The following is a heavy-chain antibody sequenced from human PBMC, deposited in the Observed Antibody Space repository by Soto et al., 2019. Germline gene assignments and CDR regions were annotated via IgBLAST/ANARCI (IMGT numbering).Heavy chain of an antibody. CDR1: GGSISGYY. J-gene: IGHJ3*01. D-gene: IGHD3-9*01. V-gene: IGHV4-59*08. CDR3: ASLNFDILTGYYAFDL. Sequence: PSETLSLSCTGSGGSISGYYRSWIRQSPEKGLEYIGYISYSGSTNYNPSLKSRVSTSLDTSKNQFSLKLSSVTAAGTAIYYCASLNFDILTGYYAFDLCGPGTMVTLS. CDR2: ISYSGST.